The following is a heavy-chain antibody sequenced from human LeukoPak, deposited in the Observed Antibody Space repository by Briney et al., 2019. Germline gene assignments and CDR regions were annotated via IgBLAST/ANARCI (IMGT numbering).Heavy chain of an antibody. CDR2: IYYSGST. CDR1: GGSISSYY. D-gene: IGHD1-26*01. Sequence: PSETLSLTCTVSGGSISSYYWSWIRQPPGKGLEWIGYIYYSGSTNYNPSLKSRVTMSVDTSKNQFSLKLTSVTAADTAVYYCARFSGSVDAFDIWGRGTMVTVSS. J-gene: IGHJ3*02. CDR3: ARFSGSVDAFDI. V-gene: IGHV4-59*08.